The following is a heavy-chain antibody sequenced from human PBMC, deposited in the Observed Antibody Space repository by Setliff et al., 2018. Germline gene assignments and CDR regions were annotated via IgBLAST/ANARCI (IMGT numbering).Heavy chain of an antibody. J-gene: IGHJ3*02. D-gene: IGHD3-3*01. V-gene: IGHV4-38-2*01. CDR2: IYHRGRK. CDR3: ATPGRDDLDSPFEPFDI. Sequence: PSETLSLTCAVSGASINSGHYWGWIRQPPGKGLEWIATIYHRGRKYYNPSLQSRVSMSLDTSKNHFSLRLTSMTAADTAVYYCATPGRDDLDSPFEPFDIWGQGTMVTVS. CDR1: GASINSGHY.